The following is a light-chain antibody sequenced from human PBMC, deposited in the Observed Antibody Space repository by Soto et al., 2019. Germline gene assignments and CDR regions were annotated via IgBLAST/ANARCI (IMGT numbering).Light chain of an antibody. J-gene: IGKJ2*01. CDR2: GST. CDR3: PQYGSSPPYT. V-gene: IGKV3-20*01. Sequence: EVVLTQSPGTLSLSPGERATLSCRASQSVSNNYLAWYQQKRGQSPKLLIFGSTDRDTGIPDRFSGSGSGTHCTLTISKLETDDFAVYYCPQYGSSPPYTFGQGPKLEIK. CDR1: QSVSNNY.